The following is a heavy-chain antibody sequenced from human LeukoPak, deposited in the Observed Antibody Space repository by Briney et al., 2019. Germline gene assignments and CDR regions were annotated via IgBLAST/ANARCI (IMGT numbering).Heavy chain of an antibody. Sequence: GGSLRLSCAASGFTVSNKYMTWVRQAPGKGLEWVSSISSSSSYVYYADSVKGRFTISRDNAKNSLYLQMNSLRAEDTAVYYCARDNNPYCGGDCYSILPFDYWGQGTLVTVSS. CDR2: ISSSSSYV. CDR3: ARDNNPYCGGDCYSILPFDY. D-gene: IGHD2-21*02. V-gene: IGHV3-21*01. CDR1: GFTVSNKY. J-gene: IGHJ4*02.